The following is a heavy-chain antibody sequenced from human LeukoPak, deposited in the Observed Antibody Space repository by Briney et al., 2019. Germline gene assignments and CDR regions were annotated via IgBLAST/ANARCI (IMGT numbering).Heavy chain of an antibody. CDR2: IKNDGSIT. Sequence: GGSLRLSCAASGFTFGSDWMHWVRQAPGKGLVWLSRIKNDGSITTYADSVKGRFTISRDNSKNTLYLQMNSLRAEDTAVYYCARGDCSSTSCYYPYWGQGTLVTVSS. V-gene: IGHV3-74*03. CDR3: ARGDCSSTSCYYPY. D-gene: IGHD2-2*01. J-gene: IGHJ4*02. CDR1: GFTFGSDW.